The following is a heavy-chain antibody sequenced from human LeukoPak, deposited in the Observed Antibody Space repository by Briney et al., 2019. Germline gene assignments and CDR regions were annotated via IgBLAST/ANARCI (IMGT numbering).Heavy chain of an antibody. D-gene: IGHD2-2*01. Sequence: PSETLSLTCAVYGGSFSGYYWSWIRQPPGKGLEWIGEINHSGSTNYNPSLKSRVTISVDTSKNQFSLKLSSVTAADTAVYYCASGPPLTCSSTSCFDDYWGQGTLVTVSS. J-gene: IGHJ4*02. CDR1: GGSFSGYY. CDR2: INHSGST. V-gene: IGHV4-34*01. CDR3: ASGPPLTCSSTSCFDDY.